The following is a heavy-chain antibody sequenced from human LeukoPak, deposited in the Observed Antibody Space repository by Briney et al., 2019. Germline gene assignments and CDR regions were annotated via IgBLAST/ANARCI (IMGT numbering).Heavy chain of an antibody. V-gene: IGHV3-21*01. J-gene: IGHJ6*03. Sequence: PGGSLRLSCAASGFTFSSYSMNWVRQAPGKGLEWVSSISSSSSYIYYADSVKGRFTISRDNAKNSLYLQMNSLRAEDTAVYYCARALLPTAYSSSSLYYYYYMDVWGKGTTVTVSS. D-gene: IGHD6-6*01. CDR3: ARALLPTAYSSSSLYYYYYMDV. CDR2: ISSSSSYI. CDR1: GFTFSSYS.